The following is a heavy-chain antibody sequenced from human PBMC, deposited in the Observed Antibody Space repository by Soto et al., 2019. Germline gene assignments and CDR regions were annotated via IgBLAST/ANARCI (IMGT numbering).Heavy chain of an antibody. CDR1: GGSISSYY. V-gene: IGHV4-59*01. J-gene: IGHJ3*02. Sequence: SETLSLTCTVSGGSISSYYWSWIRQPPGKGLEWIGYIYYSGSTNYNPSLKSRVTISVDTSKNQFSLKLSSVTAADTAVYYCARVGSGSPDAFDIWGQGTMVTVSS. D-gene: IGHD3-10*01. CDR2: IYYSGST. CDR3: ARVGSGSPDAFDI.